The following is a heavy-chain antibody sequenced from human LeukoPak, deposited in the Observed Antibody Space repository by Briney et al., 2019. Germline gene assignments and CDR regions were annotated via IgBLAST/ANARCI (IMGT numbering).Heavy chain of an antibody. CDR1: GFTFSNYW. Sequence: GGSLRLSCAASGFTFSNYWMHWVRQAPGKGLVWVSRLNADGNSITYADSVKGRFTISRDNAKNSLYLQMNSLRAEDTALYYCAREGSSSWYGVDAFDIWGQGTMVTVSS. J-gene: IGHJ3*02. V-gene: IGHV3-74*01. CDR3: AREGSSSWYGVDAFDI. D-gene: IGHD6-13*01. CDR2: LNADGNSI.